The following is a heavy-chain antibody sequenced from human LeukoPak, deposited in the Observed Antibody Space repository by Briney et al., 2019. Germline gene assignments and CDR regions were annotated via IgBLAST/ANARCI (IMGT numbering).Heavy chain of an antibody. CDR2: IIPIFGTA. CDR1: GGTFSSYA. J-gene: IGHJ4*02. CDR3: ARASIREYYYDSSVINGDFDY. V-gene: IGHV1-69*05. Sequence: SVKVSCKASGGTFSSYAISWVRQAPGQELEWMGGIIPIFGTASYAQKFQGRVTMTRDTSTSTVYMELSSLRSEDTAVYYCARASIREYYYDSSVINGDFDYWGQGTLVTVSS. D-gene: IGHD3-22*01.